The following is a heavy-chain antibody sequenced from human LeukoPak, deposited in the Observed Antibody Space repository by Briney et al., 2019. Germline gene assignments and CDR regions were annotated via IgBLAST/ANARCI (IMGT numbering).Heavy chain of an antibody. J-gene: IGHJ4*02. CDR3: ARLVGTAVAGD. Sequence: GASVTVSYKASGYTFTGYYIYWVRQAPGQGLEWMGWINPNSGGTNYAQKFQGRVTMTRDTSMNTAYMELSSLKSDDTAVYYCARLVGTAVAGDWGQGTLVTVSS. CDR2: INPNSGGT. V-gene: IGHV1-2*02. CDR1: GYTFTGYY. D-gene: IGHD6-19*01.